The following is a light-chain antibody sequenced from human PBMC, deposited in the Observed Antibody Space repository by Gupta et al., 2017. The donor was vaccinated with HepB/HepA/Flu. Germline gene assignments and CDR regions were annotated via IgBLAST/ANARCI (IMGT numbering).Light chain of an antibody. V-gene: IGKV4-1*01. J-gene: IGKJ2*04. CDR3: QQYYNTPCS. CDR2: WAS. CDR1: QSVLYSSNNKNY. Sequence: DIVMTHSPDSLAVSLGERATINCKSSQSVLYSSNNKNYLSWYQQKPGQPPKLLIYWASTRESGVPDRFSGSGSGTDFTLTISSLQAEDVAVYYCQQYYNTPCSFGQGTKLEIK.